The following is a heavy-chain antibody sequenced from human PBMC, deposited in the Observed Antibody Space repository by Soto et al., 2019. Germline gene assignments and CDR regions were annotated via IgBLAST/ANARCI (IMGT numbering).Heavy chain of an antibody. CDR2: ISSNGGST. CDR3: VKDPLVVIGLPDAFDI. J-gene: IGHJ3*02. D-gene: IGHD3-22*01. V-gene: IGHV3-64D*08. Sequence: PGGSMRLSCSASGFTFSSYAMHWVRQAPGKGLEYVSAISSNGGSTYYADSVKGRFTISRDNSKNTLYLQMSSLRAEDTAVYYCVKDPLVVIGLPDAFDIWGQGTMVTVSS. CDR1: GFTFSSYA.